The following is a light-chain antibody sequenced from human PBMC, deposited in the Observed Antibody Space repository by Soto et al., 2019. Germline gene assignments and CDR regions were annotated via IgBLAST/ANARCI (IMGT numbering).Light chain of an antibody. CDR1: QSVSSIY. V-gene: IGKV3-20*01. CDR2: RAS. CDR3: QQYGGSPPYT. Sequence: EIVLTQSPGTLSLSPGERATLYCRASQSVSSIYLAWYQQKPGQAPRLLIYRASSRATGIPDRFSGSGSGTDFTLTISRLEPEDFAVYYCQQYGGSPPYTFGQGTKLEIK. J-gene: IGKJ2*01.